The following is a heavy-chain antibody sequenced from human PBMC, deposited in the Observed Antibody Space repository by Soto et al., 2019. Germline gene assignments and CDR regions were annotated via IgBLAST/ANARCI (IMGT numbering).Heavy chain of an antibody. V-gene: IGHV4-39*01. CDR3: ARSIRWRFDY. CDR2: IYYSGST. CDR1: GGSISSSSYY. D-gene: IGHD3-3*02. Sequence: SETLSLTCTVSGGSISSSSYYWGWIRQPPGKGLEWIGSIYYSGSTYYNTSLKRQVTISVDTSKNQFYLKLSSVTAADTAVYYCARSIRWRFDYWGQGTLVTVSS. J-gene: IGHJ4*02.